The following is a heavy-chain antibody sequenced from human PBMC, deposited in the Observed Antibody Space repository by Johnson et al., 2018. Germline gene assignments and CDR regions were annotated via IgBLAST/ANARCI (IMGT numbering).Heavy chain of an antibody. CDR2: IWYDGSNK. D-gene: IGHD2-15*01. Sequence: QVQLVESGGGVVQPGRSLRLSCAASGFTFSSYGMHWVRQAPGKGLEWVAVIWYDGSNKYYADSVKGRFTISRDNTKTPLYLQMNSRRAEDTAVYYGARDWLVVAATDAFVIWGQGTMVTVSS. J-gene: IGHJ3*02. V-gene: IGHV3-33*01. CDR3: ARDWLVVAATDAFVI. CDR1: GFTFSSYG.